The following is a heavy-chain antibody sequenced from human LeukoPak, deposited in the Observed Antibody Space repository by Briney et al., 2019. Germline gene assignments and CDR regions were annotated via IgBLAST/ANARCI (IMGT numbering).Heavy chain of an antibody. CDR1: GFTFSSYA. D-gene: IGHD3-10*01. CDR2: VSGSGGST. J-gene: IGHJ4*02. V-gene: IGHV3-23*01. Sequence: PGGSLRLSCAASGFTFSSYAMSWVRQAPGKGLEWVSSVSGSGGSTYYADSVKGRFIISRDNSKNTLYLQMNSLRAEDTAIFYCAVLRGDYLDYWGQGTLVTVSS. CDR3: AVLRGDYLDY.